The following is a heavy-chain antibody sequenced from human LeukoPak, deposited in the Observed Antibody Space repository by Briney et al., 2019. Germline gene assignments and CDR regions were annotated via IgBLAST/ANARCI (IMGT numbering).Heavy chain of an antibody. J-gene: IGHJ4*02. CDR3: ARGLYEFWRCCRLYSYYFCY. Sequence: GGSLRLSCAASGFTVSSNYMSWVRQAPGKGLEWVSVIYSGGSTYYADSVKGRFTISRDNSKNTLYLQMNSLRVEDTAVYYCARGLYEFWRCCRLYSYYFCYLGQGTLVTVSS. CDR1: GFTVSSNY. CDR2: IYSGGST. D-gene: IGHD3-3*01. V-gene: IGHV3-53*01.